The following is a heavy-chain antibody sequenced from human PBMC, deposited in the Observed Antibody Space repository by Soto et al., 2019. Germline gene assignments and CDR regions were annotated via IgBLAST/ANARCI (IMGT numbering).Heavy chain of an antibody. V-gene: IGHV1-69*12. J-gene: IGHJ4*02. D-gene: IGHD5-12*01. CDR1: GGTFSSYA. Sequence: QVQLVQSGAEVKKPGSSVKVSCKASGGTFSSYAISWVRQAPGQGLEWMGGIIPIFGTANYAQKFQGRVTITEEEGTSTAYIEMSSLRSEDTAVYYCAASVDLRYYFDYWGQGTLVTVSS. CDR3: AASVDLRYYFDY. CDR2: IIPIFGTA.